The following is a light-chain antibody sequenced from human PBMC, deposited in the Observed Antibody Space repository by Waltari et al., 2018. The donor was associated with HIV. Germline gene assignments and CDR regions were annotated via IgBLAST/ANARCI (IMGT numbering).Light chain of an antibody. J-gene: IGLJ2*01. CDR3: SSFAGTHKL. CDR2: EVT. CDR1: NGDSSDYNY. Sequence: QSALTQSPSASGSPGQSVNISCTGANGDSSDYNYVSWYQQHSDRPPKLIIFEVTKRPSGVPDRFSGSKSGNTASLFVSGLQPEDEATYFCSSFAGTHKLFGGGTKLTVL. V-gene: IGLV2-8*01.